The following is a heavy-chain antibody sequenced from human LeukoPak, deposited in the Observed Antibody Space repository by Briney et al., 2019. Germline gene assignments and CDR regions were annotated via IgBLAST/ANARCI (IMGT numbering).Heavy chain of an antibody. V-gene: IGHV3-20*04. Sequence: GGSLRLSCAASGFSFSRYWMSWVRQAPGKGLEWVSGINWNGGSTGYADSVKGRFTISRDNAKNSLYLQMNSLRAEDTALYYCARDRSMTHFDYWGQGTLVTVSS. CDR3: ARDRSMTHFDY. CDR1: GFSFSRYW. CDR2: INWNGGST. J-gene: IGHJ4*02.